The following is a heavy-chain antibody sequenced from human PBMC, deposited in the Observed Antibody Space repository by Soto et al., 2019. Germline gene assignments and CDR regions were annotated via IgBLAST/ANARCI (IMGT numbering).Heavy chain of an antibody. D-gene: IGHD3-16*01. CDR1: GFSLSTSAVG. J-gene: IGHJ6*02. Sequence: QITLKESGPTLVKPTQTLTLTCTFSGFSLSTSAVGVGWIRQPPGKALEWLALIYGDDNKRYSPSLKSRLTITKDTSKNQVVFTMANMDTVDTATYYCTHRRDYGRMDVWGQGTTVTVSS. CDR2: IYGDDNK. CDR3: THRRDYGRMDV. V-gene: IGHV2-5*02.